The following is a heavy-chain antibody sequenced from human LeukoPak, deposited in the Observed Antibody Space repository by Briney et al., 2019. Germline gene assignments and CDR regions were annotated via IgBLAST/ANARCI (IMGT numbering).Heavy chain of an antibody. Sequence: ASVKVSCKASGYTFTTYYIHWVRQAPGQGLEWMGIINPSGGSTNYAQKFQGRVTMTRDMSTSTVYMELSSLRSEDTAVYYCARGPSGNSGRFDPWGQGTLVTVSS. V-gene: IGHV1-46*01. D-gene: IGHD4-23*01. CDR2: INPSGGST. J-gene: IGHJ5*02. CDR1: GYTFTTYY. CDR3: ARGPSGNSGRFDP.